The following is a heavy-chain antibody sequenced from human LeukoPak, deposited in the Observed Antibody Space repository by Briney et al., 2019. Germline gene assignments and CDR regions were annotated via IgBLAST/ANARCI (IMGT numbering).Heavy chain of an antibody. CDR3: AREKEYSSGWTNYYYYYMDV. Sequence: ASVKVSCKASGYTFTSYGISWVRQAPGQGLEWMGWISAYNGNTSYAQKLQGRVTMTTDTSTSTAYMELRSLRSDDTAVYYCAREKEYSSGWTNYYYYYMDVWGKGTTVTVSS. J-gene: IGHJ6*03. D-gene: IGHD6-19*01. V-gene: IGHV1-18*01. CDR2: ISAYNGNT. CDR1: GYTFTSYG.